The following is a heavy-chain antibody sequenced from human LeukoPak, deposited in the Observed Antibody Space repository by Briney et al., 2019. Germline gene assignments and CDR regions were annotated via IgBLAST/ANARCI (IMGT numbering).Heavy chain of an antibody. CDR2: IYYSGST. CDR1: GGSISSSSYY. J-gene: IGHJ3*02. CDR3: ARRVGLGNAFDI. V-gene: IGHV4-31*03. D-gene: IGHD1-26*01. Sequence: SETLSLTCTVSGGSISSSSYYWGWIRQHPGKGLEWIGYIYYSGSTYHNPSLKSRVTISVDASKNQFSLKLSSVTAADTAVYYCARRVGLGNAFDIWGQGTMVTVSS.